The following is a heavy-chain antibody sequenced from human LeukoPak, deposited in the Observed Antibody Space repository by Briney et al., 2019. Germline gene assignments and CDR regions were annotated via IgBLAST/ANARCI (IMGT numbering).Heavy chain of an antibody. V-gene: IGHV3-30*18. CDR3: AKDLHSSGWTVDY. D-gene: IGHD6-19*01. CDR1: GFTFSSYG. Sequence: PGGSLRLSCAASGFTFSSYGMHWVRQAPGKGLEWVAVISYDGSNKYYADSVKGRFTNSRDNSKNTLYLQMNSLRAEDTAVYYCAKDLHSSGWTVDYWGQGTLVTVSS. J-gene: IGHJ4*02. CDR2: ISYDGSNK.